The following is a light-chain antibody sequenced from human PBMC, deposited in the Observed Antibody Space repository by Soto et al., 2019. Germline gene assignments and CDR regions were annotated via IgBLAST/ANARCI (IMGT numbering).Light chain of an antibody. CDR1: QSVSSSY. Sequence: EIVLTQSPGTLSLSPGDRATLFCRASQSVSSSYLAWYQQKPGQAPRLLRATGIPDRFSGSGSGTDFTLTISRLEPEDFAVYYCQQYGSSPRTFGQGTKVEVK. J-gene: IGKJ1*01. V-gene: IGKV3-20*01. CDR3: QQYGSSPRT.